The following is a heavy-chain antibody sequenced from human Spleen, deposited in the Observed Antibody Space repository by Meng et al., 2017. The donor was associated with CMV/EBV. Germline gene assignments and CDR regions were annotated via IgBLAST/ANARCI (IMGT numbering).Heavy chain of an antibody. D-gene: IGHD1-26*01. CDR1: GYSLTDLP. J-gene: IGHJ4*02. CDR2: FDPVDAET. V-gene: IGHV1-24*01. Sequence: ASVKVSCKVSGYSLTDLPMHWVRQAPGKGLEWMGGFDPVDAETVYARRFQGRVTMTEDTSTDTAYMELSSLRSDDTAVYYCARTLGSESGSFPRDYWGQGTLVTVSS. CDR3: ARTLGSESGSFPRDY.